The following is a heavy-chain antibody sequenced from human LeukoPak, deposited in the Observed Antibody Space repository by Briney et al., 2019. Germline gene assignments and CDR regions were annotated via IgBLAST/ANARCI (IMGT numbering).Heavy chain of an antibody. Sequence: HPGGSLRLSCAASGFTFSSYAMHWVRQTPGKGLEWVAVISYDGSNKYYADSVKGRFTISRDNSKNTLYLQMNSLRAEDTAVYYCARMGRQQLFSLKTWIDYWGQGTLVTVSS. CDR1: GFTFSSYA. J-gene: IGHJ4*02. V-gene: IGHV3-30*04. D-gene: IGHD6-13*01. CDR3: ARMGRQQLFSLKTWIDY. CDR2: ISYDGSNK.